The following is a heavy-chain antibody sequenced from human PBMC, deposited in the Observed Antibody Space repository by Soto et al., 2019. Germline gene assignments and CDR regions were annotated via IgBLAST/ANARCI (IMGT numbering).Heavy chain of an antibody. V-gene: IGHV2-5*01. Sequence: QITLRESGPTLVKPTQTPTLTCTLSGFSLTTSGVGVGWIRQPPGKALGWLALIYWNDDERYSPSLERRLRISTDASAKQVVLKMTDMDPADTATSYCAHSIDPNYVIWSGYYCGCDLWGQGTIVTASS. J-gene: IGHJ3*01. D-gene: IGHD3-3*01. CDR1: GFSLTTSGVG. CDR3: AHSIDPNYVIWSGYYCGCDL. CDR2: IYWNDDE.